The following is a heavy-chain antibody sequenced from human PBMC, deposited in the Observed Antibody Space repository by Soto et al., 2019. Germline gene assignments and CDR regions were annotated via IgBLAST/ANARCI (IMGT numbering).Heavy chain of an antibody. V-gene: IGHV3-15*07. CDR1: GFTFSNAW. D-gene: IGHD6-13*01. CDR3: TTDRSSWYLF. CDR2: IKSNTDSGTT. J-gene: IGHJ4*02. Sequence: GGSLRLSCVASGFTFSNAWVNWVRQAPGKGLEWVGRIKSNTDSGTTDYAAPVKGRFTISRDDSKNALYLQMNSLKTEDTAVYYCTTDRSSWYLFWGQGALVSVSS.